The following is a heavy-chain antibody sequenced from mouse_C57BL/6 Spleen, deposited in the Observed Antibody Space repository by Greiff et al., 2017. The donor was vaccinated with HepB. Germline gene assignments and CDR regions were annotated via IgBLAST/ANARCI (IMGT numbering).Heavy chain of an antibody. CDR1: GYTFTGYW. V-gene: IGHV1-9*01. CDR3: ARRKGTAAGGEFAY. CDR2: ILPGSGST. D-gene: IGHD6-1*01. Sequence: QVQLQQSGAELMKPGASVKPSCKATGYTFTGYWIEWVKQRPGHGLEWIGEILPGSGSTNYNEKFKGKATFTADTSSNTAYMQLSSLTTEDSAIYYCARRKGTAAGGEFAYWGQGTLVTVSA. J-gene: IGHJ3*01.